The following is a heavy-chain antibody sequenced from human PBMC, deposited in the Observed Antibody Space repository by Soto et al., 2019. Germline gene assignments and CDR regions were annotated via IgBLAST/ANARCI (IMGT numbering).Heavy chain of an antibody. Sequence: GGSLSLSCAASGLSVSSNYMSWVRQAPGRGLEWVSILYSGTSTYYADSVKGRFTISRHNSKNTLYLQMDSLRAEDTAVYYCARAVYDILTGYYFDCWGQGALVTVSS. V-gene: IGHV3-53*04. D-gene: IGHD3-9*01. CDR3: ARAVYDILTGYYFDC. CDR1: GLSVSSNY. J-gene: IGHJ4*02. CDR2: LYSGTST.